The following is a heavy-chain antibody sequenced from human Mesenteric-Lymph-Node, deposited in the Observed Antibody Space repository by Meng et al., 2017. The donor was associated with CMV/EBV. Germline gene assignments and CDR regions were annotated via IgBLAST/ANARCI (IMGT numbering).Heavy chain of an antibody. CDR2: ITSSSSYI. D-gene: IGHD3-3*01. J-gene: IGHJ4*02. V-gene: IGHV3-21*04. CDR1: GFSFSSYS. Sequence: GGSLRLSCAASGFSFSSYSMSWVRQAPGKGLEWVSSITSSSSYIHYADSVKGRFTISRDNAKNSLYLQMNSLRAEDTAVYYCAKAVLRPWAFDYWGQGTLVTVSS. CDR3: AKAVLRPWAFDY.